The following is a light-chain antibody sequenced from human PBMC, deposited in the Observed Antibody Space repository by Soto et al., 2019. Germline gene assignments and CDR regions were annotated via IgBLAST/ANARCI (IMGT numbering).Light chain of an antibody. CDR1: SSDVGGYNY. V-gene: IGLV2-14*01. CDR2: DVT. Sequence: QSALTQPASVSGSPGQSITISCTGTSSDVGGYNYVSWYQQYPGKAPKLMIYDVTNRPSGVSNRFSGSKSGNTASLTISGLQAEDEADYYCSSCASSSPWVFGGGTKLTGL. CDR3: SSCASSSPWV. J-gene: IGLJ2*01.